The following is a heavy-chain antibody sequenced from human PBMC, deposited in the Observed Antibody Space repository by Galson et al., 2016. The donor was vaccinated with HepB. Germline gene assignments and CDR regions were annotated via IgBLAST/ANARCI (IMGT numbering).Heavy chain of an antibody. CDR1: GFTFSRYG. V-gene: IGHV3-30*18. D-gene: IGHD3-3*01. J-gene: IGHJ4*02. Sequence: SLRLSCAASGFTFSRYGMHWVRQAPGKGLEWVAVISYDGSNKYFADSVKGRFTISRDNSKNTLYLQMNSLRAEDTAVYYCAKGAFGAADYWGQGTLVTVSS. CDR2: ISYDGSNK. CDR3: AKGAFGAADY.